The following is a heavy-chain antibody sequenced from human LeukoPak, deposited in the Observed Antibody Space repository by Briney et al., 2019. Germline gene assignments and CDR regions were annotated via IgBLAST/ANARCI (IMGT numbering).Heavy chain of an antibody. Sequence: GGSLRLSRAASGFTFSDYYMSWIRQAPGKGLEWVSYISSSGSTIYYADSVKGRFTISRDNAKNSLYLQMNSLRAEDTAVYYCARVSFGDPYYYYMDVWGKGTTVTVSS. CDR3: ARVSFGDPYYYYMDV. J-gene: IGHJ6*03. CDR1: GFTFSDYY. D-gene: IGHD2-21*02. CDR2: ISSSGSTI. V-gene: IGHV3-11*01.